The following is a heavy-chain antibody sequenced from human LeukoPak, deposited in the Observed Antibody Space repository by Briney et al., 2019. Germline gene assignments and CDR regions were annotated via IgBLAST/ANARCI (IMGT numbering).Heavy chain of an antibody. CDR1: GFDFSNYD. V-gene: IGHV3-30*02. J-gene: IGHJ4*02. Sequence: PGGSLRLSCAASGFDFSNYDIHWVRQAPGKGLEWVAFIRYDGSNKYYADSVKGRFTISRDNSKNTLYLQMNSLRAEDTAVYYCAKGGSGIYWTSLDYFDYWGQGTLVTVSS. CDR2: IRYDGSNK. CDR3: AKGGSGIYWTSLDYFDY. D-gene: IGHD1-26*01.